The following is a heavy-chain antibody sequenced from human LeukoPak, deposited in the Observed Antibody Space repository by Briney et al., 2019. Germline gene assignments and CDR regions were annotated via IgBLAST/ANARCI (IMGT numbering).Heavy chain of an antibody. CDR1: GYTFTGYY. CDR2: INPNSGGT. CDR3: ARGRILTVDAFDI. D-gene: IGHD3-9*01. V-gene: IGHV1-2*02. Sequence: ASVKVSCKASGYTFTGYYMHWVRQAPGQGLEWMGWINPNSGGTNYAQKFQGRVTMTRNTSISTAYMELSSLRSEDTAVYYCARGRILTVDAFDIWGQGTMVTVSS. J-gene: IGHJ3*02.